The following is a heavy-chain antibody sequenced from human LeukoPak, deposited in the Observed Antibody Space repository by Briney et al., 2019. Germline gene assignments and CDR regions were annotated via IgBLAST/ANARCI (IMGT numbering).Heavy chain of an antibody. J-gene: IGHJ6*02. V-gene: IGHV1-18*01. Sequence: GASVKVSCKASGYTFTSYGISWVRQAPGQGLEWMGWISAYNGNTNYAQKLQGRVTMTTDTSTSTAYMELRSLRSDDTAVYYCARDSMVRGVHTGYYYYGMDVWGQGTTVAVSS. D-gene: IGHD3-10*01. CDR1: GYTFTSYG. CDR2: ISAYNGNT. CDR3: ARDSMVRGVHTGYYYYGMDV.